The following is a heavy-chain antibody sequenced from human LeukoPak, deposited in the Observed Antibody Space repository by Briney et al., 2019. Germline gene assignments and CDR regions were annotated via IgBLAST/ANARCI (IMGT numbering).Heavy chain of an antibody. Sequence: QPGGSLRLSCAASGFTFSSYWMSWVRQAPGKGLEWVANIKEDGSETYYVDSVKGRFTISRDNAKNSLYLQMNSLRAEDTAVYYCARASPAIAARDYWGQGTLVTVSS. CDR3: ARASPAIAARDY. J-gene: IGHJ4*02. V-gene: IGHV3-7*01. D-gene: IGHD6-6*01. CDR2: IKEDGSET. CDR1: GFTFSSYW.